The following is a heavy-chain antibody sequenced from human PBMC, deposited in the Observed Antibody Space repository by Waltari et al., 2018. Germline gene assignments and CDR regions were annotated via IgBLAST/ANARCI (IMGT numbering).Heavy chain of an antibody. Sequence: QVQLPESGPGLVKPSQTLSLTCTAAGGSISSGSYYWTWIRQPAGKGLEWIGRIYTSGSTNYNPSLKSRVTISVDTSKNQFSLKLSSVTAADTAVYYCARDCSGGSCYSPAAFDIWGQGTMVTVSS. J-gene: IGHJ3*02. V-gene: IGHV4-61*02. CDR3: ARDCSGGSCYSPAAFDI. CDR1: GGSISSGSYY. D-gene: IGHD2-15*01. CDR2: IYTSGST.